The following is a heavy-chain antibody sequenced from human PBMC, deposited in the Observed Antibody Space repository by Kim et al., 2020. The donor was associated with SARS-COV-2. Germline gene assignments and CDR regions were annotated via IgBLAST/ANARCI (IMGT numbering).Heavy chain of an antibody. J-gene: IGHJ6*03. D-gene: IGHD4-4*01. CDR1: GFTFDDYG. V-gene: IGHV3-20*01. Sequence: GGSLRLSCAASGFTFDDYGMSWVRQAPGKGLEWVSGINWNGGRTGYADSVKGRFTISRDNAKNSLSLQMNSLRAEDTALYHCARGGAVATLTLGYYYYCMDVWGKGNTVTVSS. CDR2: INWNGGRT. CDR3: ARGGAVATLTLGYYYYCMDV.